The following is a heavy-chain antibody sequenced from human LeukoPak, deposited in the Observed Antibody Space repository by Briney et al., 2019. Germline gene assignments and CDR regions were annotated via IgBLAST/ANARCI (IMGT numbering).Heavy chain of an antibody. CDR2: MNPNSGNT. D-gene: IGHD3-3*01. CDR3: ASWDFWSGYYLV. J-gene: IGHJ4*02. CDR1: GYTFTGYD. V-gene: IGHV1-8*01. Sequence: ASVKVSCKASGYTFTGYDINWVRQATGQGLEWMGWMNPNSGNTGYAQKFQGRVTMTRNTSISTAYMELSSLRSEDTAVYYCASWDFWSGYYLVWGQGTLVTVSS.